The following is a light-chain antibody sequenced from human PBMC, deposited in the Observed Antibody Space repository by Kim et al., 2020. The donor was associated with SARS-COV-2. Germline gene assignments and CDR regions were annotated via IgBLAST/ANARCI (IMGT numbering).Light chain of an antibody. J-gene: IGKJ2*01. CDR3: HKYSNFPYT. Sequence: DIVMTQSPDFLAVSLGERATINCKSSQNLLRSDNENSLGWFQQKPGQPPKLLISWASARASGVPDRFSGSGSGTDFTLTISSLQAEDVAVYYCHKYSNFPYTFGQGTKLEI. V-gene: IGKV4-1*01. CDR2: WAS. CDR1: QNLLRSDNENS.